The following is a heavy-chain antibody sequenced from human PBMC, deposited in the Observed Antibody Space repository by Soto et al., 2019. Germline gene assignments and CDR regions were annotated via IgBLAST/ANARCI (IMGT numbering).Heavy chain of an antibody. D-gene: IGHD2-2*01. CDR3: ARDSGGWAGSTSCYDCVDY. V-gene: IGHV1-18*01. CDR2: ISAYNGNT. J-gene: IGHJ4*02. CDR1: GYTFTSYG. Sequence: ASVKVSCKASGYTFTSYGISWVRQAPGQGLEWMGWISAYNGNTNYAQKLQGRVTMTTDTSTSTAYMELRSLRSDDTAVYYCARDSGGWAGSTSCYDCVDYWGQGTLVTVSS.